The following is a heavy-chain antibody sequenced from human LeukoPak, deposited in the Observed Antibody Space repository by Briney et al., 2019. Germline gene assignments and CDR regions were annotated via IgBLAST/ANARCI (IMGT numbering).Heavy chain of an antibody. CDR1: GFTFCVYG. CDR3: ARGELGGDY. Sequence: PGGSLRLSCAASGFTFCVYGMNWVRQAPGKGLDWVSWISTSSNTIYYADSVKGRFTISRDNAKNSLYLQMNSLRDEDTAVYYCARGELGGDYWGQGTLVTVSS. D-gene: IGHD3-16*01. V-gene: IGHV3-48*02. J-gene: IGHJ4*02. CDR2: ISTSSNTI.